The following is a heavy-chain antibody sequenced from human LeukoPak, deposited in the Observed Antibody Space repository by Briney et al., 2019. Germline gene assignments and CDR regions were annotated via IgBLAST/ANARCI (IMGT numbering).Heavy chain of an antibody. CDR3: AKEPYPRSAFDI. CDR1: GFTFSSYG. CDR2: IRYDGSNK. Sequence: GGSLRLSCAASGFTFSSYGMHWVRQAPGKGLEWVAFIRYDGSNKYYADSVKGRFTISRDNSKYTLYLQMNSLRAEDTAVYYCAKEPYPRSAFDIWGQGTMVTVSS. V-gene: IGHV3-30*02. D-gene: IGHD1-26*01. J-gene: IGHJ3*02.